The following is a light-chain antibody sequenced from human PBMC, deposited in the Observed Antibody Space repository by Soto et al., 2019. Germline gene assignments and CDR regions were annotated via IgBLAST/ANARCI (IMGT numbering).Light chain of an antibody. CDR3: CSYTSNTVV. CDR2: EGT. J-gene: IGLJ2*01. CDR1: NSDVGIYNL. V-gene: IGLV2-14*02. Sequence: QSALTQPASVSGSPGQSITVSCTGINSDVGIYNLVSWYQHHPGKAPKLVIYEGTKRPSGVSSRFSGSKSGNTVSLTISGLQAEDEGDYYCCSYTSNTVVFGGGTKVTVL.